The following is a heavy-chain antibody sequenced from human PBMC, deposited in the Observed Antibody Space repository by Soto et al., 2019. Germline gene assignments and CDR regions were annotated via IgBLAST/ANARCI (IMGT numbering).Heavy chain of an antibody. CDR2: IYPGDSDT. Sequence: EVQLVQSGAEVKKPGESLKISCKGSGYSFTTYWIGWVRQMPGKGLEWMGIIYPGDSDTRYSPSFQGQVTISADKSITTAYLQWSSLKASDTAIYYCARQLRPPNYYDSSGYYPGGFDYWGQGTLVTVSS. CDR1: GYSFTTYW. J-gene: IGHJ4*02. CDR3: ARQLRPPNYYDSSGYYPGGFDY. V-gene: IGHV5-51*01. D-gene: IGHD3-22*01.